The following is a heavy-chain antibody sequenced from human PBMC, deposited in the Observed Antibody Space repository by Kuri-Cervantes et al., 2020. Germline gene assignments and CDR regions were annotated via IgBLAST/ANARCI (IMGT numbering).Heavy chain of an antibody. CDR2: IYSSGST. J-gene: IGHJ4*02. CDR1: GGSISSYY. V-gene: IGHV4-59*01. Sequence: SETLSLTCTVSGGSISSYYWSWIRQPPGKGLEWIGYIYSSGSTNYNPSLKSRVTISVDTSKNQFSLKLSSVAAADTAVYYCARDTVAGNGDYSDYWGQGTLVTVSS. D-gene: IGHD6-19*01. CDR3: ARDTVAGNGDYSDY.